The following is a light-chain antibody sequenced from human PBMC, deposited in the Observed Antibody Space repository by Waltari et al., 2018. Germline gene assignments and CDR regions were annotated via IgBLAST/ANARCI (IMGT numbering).Light chain of an antibody. CDR3: QQYNNWPLT. CDR1: QRVSYN. Sequence: EIVMTQSPATLSVSPGERATLSCRASQRVSYNLAWYQQKPGQAPRLLIYGASTRATGIPARFSGSGSGTEFTLTISSLQSEDFAVYYCQQYNNWPLTFGGGTKVEIK. CDR2: GAS. V-gene: IGKV3-15*01. J-gene: IGKJ4*01.